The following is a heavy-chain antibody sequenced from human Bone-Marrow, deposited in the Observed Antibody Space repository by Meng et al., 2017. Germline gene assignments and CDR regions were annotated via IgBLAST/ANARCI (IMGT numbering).Heavy chain of an antibody. CDR1: GFTISNNY. Sequence: EVQLVESGGAFSQPGVSLRLSCAASGFTISNNYMSWVRQAPGKGLEWVSVIYSGGSTYYADSVKGRFTISRDNSKNTLYLQMNSLRAEDTAMYYCAKDPGYGLGTYYEGYWGQGNLVTVSS. V-gene: IGHV3-53*01. D-gene: IGHD3-10*01. J-gene: IGHJ4*02. CDR3: AKDPGYGLGTYYEGY. CDR2: IYSGGST.